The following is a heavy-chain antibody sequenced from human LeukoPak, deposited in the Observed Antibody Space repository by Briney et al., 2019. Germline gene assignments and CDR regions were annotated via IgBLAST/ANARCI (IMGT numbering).Heavy chain of an antibody. CDR1: GFTFSSYG. V-gene: IGHV3-23*01. CDR2: ISGSGGST. J-gene: IGHJ5*02. Sequence: PGGSLRLSCAASGFTFSSYGMSWVRQAPGKGLEWVSAISGSGGSTYYADSVKGRFTISRDSSKNTLYLQMNSLRAEDTAVYYCARDTGGRGWFDPWGQGTLVTVSS. D-gene: IGHD2-8*02. CDR3: ARDTGGRGWFDP.